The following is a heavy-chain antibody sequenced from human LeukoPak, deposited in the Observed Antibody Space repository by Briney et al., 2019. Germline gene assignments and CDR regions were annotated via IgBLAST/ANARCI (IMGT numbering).Heavy chain of an antibody. Sequence: PSETLSLTCTVSGGSIDNFYWTWIRQPAGKGLEWIGRIYTSGSTNYNPSLKSRVTMSVDTSKNQFSLKLSSVTAADTAVYYCARDRGTEYFDYWGQGTLVTVSS. CDR1: GGSIDNFY. V-gene: IGHV4-4*07. CDR2: IYTSGST. CDR3: ARDRGTEYFDY. D-gene: IGHD1-1*01. J-gene: IGHJ4*02.